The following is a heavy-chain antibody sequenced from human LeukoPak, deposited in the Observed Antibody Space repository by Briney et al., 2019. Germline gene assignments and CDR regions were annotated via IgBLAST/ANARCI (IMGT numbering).Heavy chain of an antibody. CDR1: RFPFNSYS. J-gene: IGHJ4*02. Sequence: GGSLRLSCAASRFPFNSYSMNWVRQAPGKGLEWVSYISSSSATIYYADSVKGRFTISRDNAKNSLYLQMNSRRAEDTAVYYCAKDNPLDYWGQGTLVIVSS. CDR2: ISSSSATI. V-gene: IGHV3-48*01. CDR3: AKDNPLDY. D-gene: IGHD1-14*01.